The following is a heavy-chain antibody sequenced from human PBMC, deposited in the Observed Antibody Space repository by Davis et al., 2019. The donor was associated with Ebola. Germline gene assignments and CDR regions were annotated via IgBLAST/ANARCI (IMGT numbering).Heavy chain of an antibody. D-gene: IGHD2-21*01. CDR2: VRITGDGGTS. Sequence: PGGSLRLSWLSSLFTVCLAWKIWVRPAPGRGLMWVVRVRITGDGGTSDYDPAVTGRFSISRDDSKNTVYLQMNSLRTDDTAVYYCTRAHCDGGCPGLNWFDPWGQGALVTVSS. V-gene: IGHV3-15*01. J-gene: IGHJ5*02. CDR1: LFTVCLAW. CDR3: TRAHCDGGCPGLNWFDP.